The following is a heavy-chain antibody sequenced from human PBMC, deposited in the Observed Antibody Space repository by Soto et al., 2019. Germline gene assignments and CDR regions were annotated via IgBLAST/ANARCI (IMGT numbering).Heavy chain of an antibody. CDR3: ARAGTQLWSNNWFDP. CDR2: ILYNAYNT. J-gene: IGHJ5*02. V-gene: IGHV3-30*04. D-gene: IGHD5-18*01. Sequence: GGSLRLSCVASGFTFSSHAMGWLRQAPGEGLEWVSAILYNAYNTYYADSVKGRFTISRDNSKNTLYLQMNSLRAEDTAVYYCARAGTQLWSNNWFDPWGQGTLVTVSS. CDR1: GFTFSSHA.